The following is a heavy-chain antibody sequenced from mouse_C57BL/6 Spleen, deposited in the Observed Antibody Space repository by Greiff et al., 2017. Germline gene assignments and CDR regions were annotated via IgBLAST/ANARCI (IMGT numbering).Heavy chain of an antibody. D-gene: IGHD1-1*01. J-gene: IGHJ3*01. Sequence: QVQLQQPGAELVKPGASVKVSCKASGYTFNSYWMHWVKQRPGQGLEWIGRIHPSDSDTNYNQKFKGKATLNVDKASSTAYMQLISLTSQDSAVYDCAMDYYGSSYDYWGQGTLVTVSA. CDR2: IHPSDSDT. V-gene: IGHV1-74*01. CDR3: AMDYYGSSYDY. CDR1: GYTFNSYW.